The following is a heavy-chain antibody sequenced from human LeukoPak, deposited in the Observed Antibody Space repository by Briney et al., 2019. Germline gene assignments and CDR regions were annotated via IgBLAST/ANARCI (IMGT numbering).Heavy chain of an antibody. V-gene: IGHV5-51*01. CDR1: GYNFANYW. CDR2: IYPGDSGT. J-gene: IGHJ4*02. Sequence: GASLKISCKGSGYNFANYWIGWGRQTPGKGLEWMGIIYPGDSGTRYSPYFQGKVTISVDKSISAAYLQWSSLKATDTAMYFCARLLTYCSSPSFYQPFDYWGQGTLVTVSS. D-gene: IGHD2-2*01. CDR3: ARLLTYCSSPSFYQPFDY.